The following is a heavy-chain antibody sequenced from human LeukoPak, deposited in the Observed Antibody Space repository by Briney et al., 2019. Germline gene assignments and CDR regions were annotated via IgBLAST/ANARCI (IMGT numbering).Heavy chain of an antibody. Sequence: GESLKSSCKGSGYSFTSYWIGWVRQMPGKGLEWMGIIYPGDSDTRYSPSFQGQVTISADKSISTAYLQWSSLKASDTAMYYCARRLGGGDGDDAFDIWGQGTMVTVSS. D-gene: IGHD2-21*02. CDR3: ARRLGGGDGDDAFDI. V-gene: IGHV5-51*01. J-gene: IGHJ3*02. CDR2: IYPGDSDT. CDR1: GYSFTSYW.